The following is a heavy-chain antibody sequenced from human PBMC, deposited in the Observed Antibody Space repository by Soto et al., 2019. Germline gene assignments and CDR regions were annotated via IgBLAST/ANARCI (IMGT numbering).Heavy chain of an antibody. D-gene: IGHD2-15*01. CDR2: IIPIFGTA. J-gene: IGHJ4*02. CDR3: ARDRAVVAATPTDYYFDY. V-gene: IGHV1-69*01. Sequence: QVQLVQSGAEVKKPGSSVKVSCKASGGTFSSYAISWVRQAPGQGLEWMGGIIPIFGTANYAQKFQGRDTITADESTSTAYMELSSLRSEDTAVYYCARDRAVVAATPTDYYFDYWGKGTLVTVSS. CDR1: GGTFSSYA.